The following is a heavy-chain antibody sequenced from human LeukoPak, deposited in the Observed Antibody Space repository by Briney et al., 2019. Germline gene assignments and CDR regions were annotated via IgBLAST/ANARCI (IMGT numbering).Heavy chain of an antibody. CDR1: GGSISSGGYY. Sequence: SETLSLTCTVSGGSISSGGYYWSWIRQHPGTGLEWIGYIYYSGSTYYNPSLKSRVTISVDTSKNQFSLKLSSATAADTAVYYCAARGYSYGYIPYWGQGTLVTVSS. CDR2: IYYSGST. CDR3: AARGYSYGYIPY. J-gene: IGHJ4*02. D-gene: IGHD5-18*01. V-gene: IGHV4-31*03.